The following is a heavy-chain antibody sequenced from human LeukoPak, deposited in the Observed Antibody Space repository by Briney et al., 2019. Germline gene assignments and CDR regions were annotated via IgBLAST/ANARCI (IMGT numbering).Heavy chain of an antibody. J-gene: IGHJ4*02. CDR2: IYGSGVSI. D-gene: IGHD1-26*01. Sequence: GGSLRLSCVATGFTFKNYVMNWVRQAPGKGLEWLATIYGSGVSISYADSVKGRFTISRDNSNNTLYLQMNSLRAEDTAMYYCAKDLGWELPAEAYWGQGILVTVSS. CDR1: GFTFKNYV. CDR3: AKDLGWELPAEAY. V-gene: IGHV3-23*01.